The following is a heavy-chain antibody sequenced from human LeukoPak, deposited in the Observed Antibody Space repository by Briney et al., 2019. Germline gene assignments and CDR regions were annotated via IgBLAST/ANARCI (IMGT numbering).Heavy chain of an antibody. V-gene: IGHV4-34*01. CDR3: ARGLNGMRDY. CDR2: INHSGST. CDR1: GGSFSGYY. Sequence: SETLSLTCAVYGGSFSGYYWSWIRQPPGKGLEWIGEINHSGSTNYNPSLKSRVTIPVDTSKNQFSLKLSSVTAADTAVYYCARGLNGMRDYWGQGTLVTVSS. J-gene: IGHJ4*02. D-gene: IGHD2-8*01.